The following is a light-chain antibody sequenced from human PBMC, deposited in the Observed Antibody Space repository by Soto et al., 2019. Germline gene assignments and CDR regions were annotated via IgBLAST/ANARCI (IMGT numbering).Light chain of an antibody. CDR1: FSNIGDNA. J-gene: IGLJ1*01. CDR2: LND. V-gene: IGLV1-44*01. CDR3: AAWDDSLNDL. Sequence: QSALTQPPSLSATPGQRVNISCSGSFSNIGDNAVNWYQQLPGAAPKLLIYLNDQRPSGVPDRFSGSKSGTSAFLAISGLQSEDEADYYCAAWDDSLNDLFGTGTKLTVL.